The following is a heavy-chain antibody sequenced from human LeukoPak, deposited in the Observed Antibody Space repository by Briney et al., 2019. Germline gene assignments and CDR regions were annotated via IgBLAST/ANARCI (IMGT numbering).Heavy chain of an antibody. J-gene: IGHJ4*02. CDR3: TTPGSYYPYFDY. CDR2: IKSKTDGGTT. D-gene: IGHD1-26*01. Sequence: GGSLRLSCAASGFIFSSYAMTWVRQAPGKGLEWVGRIKSKTDGGTTDYAAPVKGRFTISRDDSKNTLYLQMNSLKTEDTAVYYCTTPGSYYPYFDYWGQGTLVTVSS. V-gene: IGHV3-15*01. CDR1: GFIFSSYA.